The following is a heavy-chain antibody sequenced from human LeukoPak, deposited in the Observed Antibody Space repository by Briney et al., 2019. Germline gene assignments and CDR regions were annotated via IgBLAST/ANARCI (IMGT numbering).Heavy chain of an antibody. CDR2: ISAYNGNT. J-gene: IGHJ4*02. CDR1: GYTFTSYC. CDR3: VRDPGNYVGYCFSASCYDYFDY. V-gene: IGHV1-18*01. D-gene: IGHD2-2*01. Sequence: GASVKVSCKASGYTFTSYCIIWVRQAPRQGLQWMGWISAYNGNTKYAQNLQDRVTMTTHTSTSTAYMEMRSLRYDDTAVYYCVRDPGNYVGYCFSASCYDYFDYWGQGTLVTVSS.